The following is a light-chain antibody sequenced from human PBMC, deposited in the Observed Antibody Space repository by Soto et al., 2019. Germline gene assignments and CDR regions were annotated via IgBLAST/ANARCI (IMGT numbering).Light chain of an antibody. CDR3: QQFHTLYT. Sequence: DIHMTQSPSSLSASIGDRDAITCQASQDISNYLNWYQQKAGKAPKLLVYDESKMETGVPSRFSGSGSGTDFPFTISSLQPEDIGAYDCQQFHTLYTFGQGNKREI. V-gene: IGKV1-33*01. J-gene: IGKJ2*01. CDR2: DES. CDR1: QDISNY.